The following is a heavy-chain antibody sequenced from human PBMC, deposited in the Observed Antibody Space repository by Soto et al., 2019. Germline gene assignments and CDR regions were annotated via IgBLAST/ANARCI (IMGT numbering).Heavy chain of an antibody. D-gene: IGHD6-19*01. CDR2: ISAYNGNT. V-gene: IGHV1-18*01. CDR1: GYTFTSYG. Sequence: QVQLVQSGAEVKKPGASVKVSCKASGYTFTSYGISWVRQAPGQGLEWMGWISAYNGNTKNTQKLQGRVTMTTDTSTSTGYMELRSLRSDDTAVYYCASDLAVGLVDYWGQGTLVSVSS. CDR3: ASDLAVGLVDY. J-gene: IGHJ4*02.